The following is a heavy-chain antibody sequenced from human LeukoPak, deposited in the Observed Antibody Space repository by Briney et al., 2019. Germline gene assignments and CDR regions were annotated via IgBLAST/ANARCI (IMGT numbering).Heavy chain of an antibody. D-gene: IGHD3-9*01. J-gene: IGHJ6*04. Sequence: PGRSLRLSCAASGFTFSSYAMHWVRQAPGKGLEWVAVISYDGSNKYYADSVKGRFTISRDNSKNTLYLQMNSLRAEDTAVYYCAVPPYDILTGYYNTPQYGMDVWGKGTTVTVSS. CDR1: GFTFSSYA. V-gene: IGHV3-30*04. CDR3: AVPPYDILTGYYNTPQYGMDV. CDR2: ISYDGSNK.